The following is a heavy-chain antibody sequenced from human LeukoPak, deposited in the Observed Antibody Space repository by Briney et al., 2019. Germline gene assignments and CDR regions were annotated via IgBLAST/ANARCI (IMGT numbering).Heavy chain of an antibody. Sequence: GGSLRLSCTASEFNVTRNYITWVRQAPGKGLEWLSVIYSGGSAYYADSVKGRFIISRDNSKNTLYLQMNSLRVEDTAVYYCATERPVYWGQGTLVTVSS. V-gene: IGHV3-66*01. J-gene: IGHJ4*02. CDR1: EFNVTRNY. D-gene: IGHD2-2*01. CDR3: ATERPVY. CDR2: IYSGGSA.